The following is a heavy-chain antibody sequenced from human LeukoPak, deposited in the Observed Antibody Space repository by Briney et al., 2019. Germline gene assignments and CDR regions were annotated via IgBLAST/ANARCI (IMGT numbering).Heavy chain of an antibody. CDR1: GGTFGLHA. CDR2: IIPIFGTT. J-gene: IGHJ3*02. V-gene: IGHV1-69*05. CDR3: ARDRAARGYCTNGVCQEGALDI. D-gene: IGHD2-8*01. Sequence: SVKVSCKASGGTFGLHAITWERQVPGQGLEWMGRIIPIFGTTNYAQKFQGGVTITTDESTSTAYMELSSLRSEDTAVYYCARDRAARGYCTNGVCQEGALDIWGQGTMVTVSS.